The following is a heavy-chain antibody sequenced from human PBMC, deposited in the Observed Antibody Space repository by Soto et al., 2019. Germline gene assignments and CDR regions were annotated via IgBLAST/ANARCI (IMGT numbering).Heavy chain of an antibody. V-gene: IGHV1-2*04. Sequence: ASVKVSCKTSGYTFTDYYIHWVRQAPGQGLEWMGWINPNSGATNYAQKFQAWVTMTRDTSISTAYMEVNSLKSDDPAVYYCAREASGMDVWAQGTTVTVSS. CDR3: AREASGMDV. J-gene: IGHJ6*02. CDR2: INPNSGAT. CDR1: GYTFTDYY.